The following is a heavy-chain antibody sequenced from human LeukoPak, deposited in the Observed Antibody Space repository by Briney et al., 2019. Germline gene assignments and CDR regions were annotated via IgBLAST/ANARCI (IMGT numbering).Heavy chain of an antibody. D-gene: IGHD6-13*01. CDR1: GGSISSGDYY. J-gene: IGHJ2*01. CDR3: ARAIRAGYSSSWYFDL. CDR2: IYYSGST. V-gene: IGHV4-30-4*01. Sequence: SETLSLTCTVSGGSISSGDYYWSWIRQPPGTGLEWIGYIYYSGSTYDNPSLKSRVTISEDTSQNQFSLKLSSVTAADTAVYYCARAIRAGYSSSWYFDLWGRGTLVTVSS.